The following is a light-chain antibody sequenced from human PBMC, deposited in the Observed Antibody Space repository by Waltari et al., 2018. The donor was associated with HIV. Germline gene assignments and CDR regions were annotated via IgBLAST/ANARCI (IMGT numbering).Light chain of an antibody. CDR3: SSYTTINTVV. CDR2: EVS. V-gene: IGLV2-14*01. CDR1: SSDVGGYNS. Sequence: QSALTQPASVSGSLGQSITISCTGTSSDVGGYNSVSWYQQLPVTAPKLMIYEVSKRPSGFSKRFSGSKFGNPASLTISGLQAEDEAEYYCSSYTTINTVVFGGGTKLTVL. J-gene: IGLJ2*01.